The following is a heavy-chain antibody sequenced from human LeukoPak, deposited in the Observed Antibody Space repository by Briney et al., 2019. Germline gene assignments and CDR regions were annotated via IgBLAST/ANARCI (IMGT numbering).Heavy chain of an antibody. CDR3: ARAGHYGSGSPTGDSFDI. J-gene: IGHJ3*02. CDR1: GFTFSSYE. Sequence: GGSLRLSCAASGFTFSSYEMNWVRQAPGKGLEWVSYISSSGSTIYYADSVKGRFTISRDNAKNSLYLQMKSLRAEDTALYYCARAGHYGSGSPTGDSFDIWGQGTMVTVSS. D-gene: IGHD3-10*01. V-gene: IGHV3-48*03. CDR2: ISSSGSTI.